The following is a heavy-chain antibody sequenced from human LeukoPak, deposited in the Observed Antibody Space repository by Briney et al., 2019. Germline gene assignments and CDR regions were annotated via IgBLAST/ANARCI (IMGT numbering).Heavy chain of an antibody. V-gene: IGHV3-48*04. CDR3: AKSDSYYDILTGYYNYYGMDV. CDR2: ISSSSSTI. CDR1: GFTFSSYS. Sequence: QPGGSLRLSCAASGFTFSSYSMNWVRQAPGKGLEWVSYISSSSSTIYYADSVKGRFTISRDNAKNSLYLQMNSLRAEDTAVYYCAKSDSYYDILTGYYNYYGMDVWGQGTTVTVSS. D-gene: IGHD3-9*01. J-gene: IGHJ6*02.